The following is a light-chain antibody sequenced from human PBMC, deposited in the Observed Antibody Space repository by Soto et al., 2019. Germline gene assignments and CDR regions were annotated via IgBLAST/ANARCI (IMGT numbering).Light chain of an antibody. CDR1: QSVSSN. V-gene: IGKV3-15*01. CDR3: QQYIRWPLT. J-gene: IGKJ4*01. Sequence: EIGMTQSPATLSVSPGERATLSCRASQSVSSNLAWYQQKPGQAPSLLIYGASTRATGTPARFSGSGSGTEFTLTISSLQSEDFAVYYCQQYIRWPLTFGGGTKVEIK. CDR2: GAS.